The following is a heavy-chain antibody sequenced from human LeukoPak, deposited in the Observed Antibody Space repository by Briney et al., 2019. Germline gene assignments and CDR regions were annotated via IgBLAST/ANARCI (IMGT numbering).Heavy chain of an antibody. J-gene: IGHJ5*02. CDR3: ASCSGQLVRRWFDP. Sequence: PSETLSLTCAVSGGSISSSNWWSWVRQPPGKGLEWIGEIYHSGSTNYNPSLKSRVTISVDKSKNQFSLKLSSVTAADTAVYYCASCSGQLVRRWFDPWGQGTLVTVSS. D-gene: IGHD6-13*01. V-gene: IGHV4-4*02. CDR1: GGSISSSNW. CDR2: IYHSGST.